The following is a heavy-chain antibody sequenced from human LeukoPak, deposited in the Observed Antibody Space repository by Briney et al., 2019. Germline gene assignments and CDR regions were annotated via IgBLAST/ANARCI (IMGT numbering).Heavy chain of an antibody. CDR1: GYSISSGYY. D-gene: IGHD7-27*01. Sequence: PSETLSLTCTVSGYSISSGYYWGWIRQPPGKGLEWIGSIYHSGSTYYNPSLKSRVTISVDTSKNQFSLKLSSVTAADTAVCYCARVELGIFDYWGQGTLVTVSS. V-gene: IGHV4-38-2*02. J-gene: IGHJ4*02. CDR2: IYHSGST. CDR3: ARVELGIFDY.